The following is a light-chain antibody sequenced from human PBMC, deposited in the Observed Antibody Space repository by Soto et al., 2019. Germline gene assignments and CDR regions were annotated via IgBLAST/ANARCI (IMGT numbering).Light chain of an antibody. CDR3: QQFNTLGA. CDR1: QSIRSW. CDR2: RAS. V-gene: IGKV1-5*03. J-gene: IGKJ1*01. Sequence: DIQMTQSHSTLSASVGDRVTITCRARQSIRSWLAWYQQKPWQAPKLLIYRASRLESGVLSRFSGSGIWREFTLNISSLLPDVFATYYCQQFNTLGAFGQGTKWEIK.